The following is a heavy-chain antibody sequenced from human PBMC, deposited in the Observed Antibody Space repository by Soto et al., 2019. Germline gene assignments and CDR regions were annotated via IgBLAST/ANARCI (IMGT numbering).Heavy chain of an antibody. CDR2: TYYSGST. CDR1: GGSISSYY. CDR3: ARGETTTWYHGY. D-gene: IGHD6-13*01. Sequence: SETLSLTCTVSGGSISSYYWSWIRQPPGKGLEWIGYTYYSGSTSYNPSLKSRVSISMDMSKNQFSLHFTSVTAADTAVYFCARGETTTWYHGYWGQGILVTVSS. J-gene: IGHJ4*02. V-gene: IGHV4-59*01.